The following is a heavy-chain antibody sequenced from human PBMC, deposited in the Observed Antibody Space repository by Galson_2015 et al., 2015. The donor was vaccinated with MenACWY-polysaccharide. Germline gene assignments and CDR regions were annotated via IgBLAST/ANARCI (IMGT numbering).Heavy chain of an antibody. CDR3: AKDRPLRGLTKYYYGMDV. D-gene: IGHD3-10*01. CDR2: ISARGSST. Sequence: SLRLSCAASGFTFSSYAMSWVRQAPGKGLEWVSSISARGSSTYSADSVKGRLTISRDNSKNTLYLHMNSLRGEDTAVYYCAKDRPLRGLTKYYYGMDVWGQGTTVIVSS. CDR1: GFTFSSYA. J-gene: IGHJ6*02. V-gene: IGHV3-23*01.